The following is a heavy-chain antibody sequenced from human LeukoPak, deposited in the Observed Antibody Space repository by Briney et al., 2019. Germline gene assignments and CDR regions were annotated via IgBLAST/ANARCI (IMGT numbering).Heavy chain of an antibody. J-gene: IGHJ4*02. D-gene: IGHD2-2*01. CDR3: ARSKLFSLLVVPLDY. V-gene: IGHV3-21*01. CDR2: ISSSSSYI. Sequence: GGSLRLSCAASGFTFCSYSMNWVRQAPGKGLEWVSSISSSSSYIYYADSVKGRFTISRDNAKNSLYLQMNSLRAEDTAVYYCARSKLFSLLVVPLDYWGQGTLVTVSS. CDR1: GFTFCSYS.